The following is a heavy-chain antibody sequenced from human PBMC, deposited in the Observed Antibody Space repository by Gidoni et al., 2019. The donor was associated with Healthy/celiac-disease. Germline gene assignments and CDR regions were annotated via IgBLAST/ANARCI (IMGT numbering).Heavy chain of an antibody. J-gene: IGHJ4*02. V-gene: IGHV3-23*01. Sequence: EVQLLESGGGLVQPGGSLSLSCAASGFTFSSYAMSWVRQAPGKGLEWFSAISGSGGSTYYADSVKGRFTISRDNSKNTLYLQMNSLRAEDTAVYYCAKDDSGYDYYFDYWGQGTLVTVSS. D-gene: IGHD5-12*01. CDR1: GFTFSSYA. CDR2: ISGSGGST. CDR3: AKDDSGYDYYFDY.